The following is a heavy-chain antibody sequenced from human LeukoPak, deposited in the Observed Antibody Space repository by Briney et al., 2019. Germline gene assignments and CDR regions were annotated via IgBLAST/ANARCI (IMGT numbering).Heavy chain of an antibody. J-gene: IGHJ4*02. Sequence: SGTLSLTCTVSGDSINSLDLWSWVRQPPGKGLEWIGEMYLSGTTHSNPSVKSRVTISIDKSKNQFSLELNSVTAADTAVYYCARGGDRPFDYWGQGILVTVSS. CDR2: MYLSGTT. V-gene: IGHV4-4*02. CDR3: ARGGDRPFDY. CDR1: GDSINSLDL. D-gene: IGHD2-21*02.